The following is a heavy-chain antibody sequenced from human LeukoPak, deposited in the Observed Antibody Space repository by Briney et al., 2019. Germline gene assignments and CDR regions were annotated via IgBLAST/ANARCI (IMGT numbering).Heavy chain of an antibody. CDR2: IIPIFGTA. CDR3: ATSPIVPASVAFDI. J-gene: IGHJ3*02. CDR1: GGTFSSYA. D-gene: IGHD2-2*01. V-gene: IGHV1-69*13. Sequence: ASVKVSCKASGGTFSSYAISWVRQAPGQGLEWMGGIIPIFGTANYAQKFQGRVTITADESTSTAYMELSSLRSEDTAVYYCATSPIVPASVAFDIWGQGTMVTVSS.